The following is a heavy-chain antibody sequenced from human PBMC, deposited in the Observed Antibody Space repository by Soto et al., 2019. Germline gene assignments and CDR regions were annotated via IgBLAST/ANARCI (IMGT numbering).Heavy chain of an antibody. CDR2: IIPILGIA. V-gene: IGHV1-69*04. D-gene: IGHD2-15*01. CDR3: ARDSHCSGGSCYPENNWFDP. Sequence: GASVKVSCKASGGTFSSYTISWVRQAPGQGLEWMGRIIPILGIANYAQKFQGRVTITADKSTSTAYMELSSLRSEDTAVYYCARDSHCSGGSCYPENNWFDPWGQGTLVTVSS. CDR1: GGTFSSYT. J-gene: IGHJ5*02.